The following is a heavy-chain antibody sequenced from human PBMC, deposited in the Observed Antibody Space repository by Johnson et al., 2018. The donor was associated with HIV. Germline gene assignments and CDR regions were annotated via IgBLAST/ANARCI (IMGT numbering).Heavy chain of an antibody. V-gene: IGHV3-33*05. J-gene: IGHJ3*02. CDR2: MSYDESNT. CDR3: AKCIWGSSLIDVFDM. D-gene: IGHD3-16*01. CDR1: GFTLSTYG. Sequence: VQLVESGGGVVQPGRSLRLSCAVSGFTLSTYGMHWVRQAPGKGPEWVAVMSYDESNTYYADSVKGGFTISRDKSKKTLYLQMNGLRVEDTAVYYCAKCIWGSSLIDVFDMWGRGTTVIVSS.